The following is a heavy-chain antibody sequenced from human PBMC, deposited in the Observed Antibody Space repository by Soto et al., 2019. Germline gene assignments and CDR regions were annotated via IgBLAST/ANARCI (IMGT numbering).Heavy chain of an antibody. CDR3: VRDRGYNAFDY. CDR2: IKEDGSEK. Sequence: EVQLVGSGGGLVQPGGSLRLSCAASGFTFSTSWMNWVRQGPGKGLEWVAGIKEDGSEKYYVDSVKGRFTISKDNAENSLELHMNRLRVEDTAVYYCVRDRGYNAFDYWGLGTLVTVSS. J-gene: IGHJ4*02. CDR1: GFTFSTSW. D-gene: IGHD5-18*01. V-gene: IGHV3-7*01.